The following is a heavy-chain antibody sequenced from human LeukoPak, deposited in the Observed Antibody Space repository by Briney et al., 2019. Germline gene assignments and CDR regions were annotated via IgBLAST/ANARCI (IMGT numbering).Heavy chain of an antibody. D-gene: IGHD3-22*01. Sequence: GASVKVSCKATSRISWVRQAPGQGLEWMGWIGTYGGDTYYAQKFQGRITVTIDTSTSTVYMELRNLRSDDTAVYYCPRDLWNFYDDSGYNRDFDSWGQGTLVTVSS. V-gene: IGHV1-18*01. J-gene: IGHJ5*01. CDR2: IGTYGGDT. CDR3: PRDLWNFYDDSGYNRDFDS. CDR1: TSR.